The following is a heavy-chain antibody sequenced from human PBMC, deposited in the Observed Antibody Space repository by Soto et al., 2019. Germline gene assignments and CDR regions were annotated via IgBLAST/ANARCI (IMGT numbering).Heavy chain of an antibody. CDR3: ARDIRPYDFWSGYYMRFDP. CDR2: IIPIFGTA. V-gene: IGHV1-69*12. D-gene: IGHD3-3*01. CDR1: GGTFSSYA. Sequence: QVQLVQSGAEVKKPGSSVKVSCKASGGTFSSYAISWVRQAPGQGLEWMGGIIPIFGTANYAQKFQGRVTITADESTSRAYMELSSLRSEDTAVYYCARDIRPYDFWSGYYMRFDPWGQGTLVTVSS. J-gene: IGHJ5*02.